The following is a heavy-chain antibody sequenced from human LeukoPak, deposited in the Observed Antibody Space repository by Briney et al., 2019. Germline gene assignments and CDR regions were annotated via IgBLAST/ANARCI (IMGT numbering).Heavy chain of an antibody. CDR3: ARGWRGVVPAAISYYGMDV. V-gene: IGHV1-69*13. CDR2: IIPIFGTA. Sequence: AASVTVSCKASGGTFSSYAISWVRRAPGQGLEWIGGIIPIFGTANYAQKFQGRVTITADESTSTAYMELSSLRSEDTAVYYCARGWRGVVPAAISYYGMDVWGKGTTVTVSS. D-gene: IGHD2-2*01. CDR1: GGTFSSYA. J-gene: IGHJ6*04.